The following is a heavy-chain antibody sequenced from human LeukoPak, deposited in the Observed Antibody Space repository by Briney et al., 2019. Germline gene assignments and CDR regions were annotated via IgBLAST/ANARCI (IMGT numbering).Heavy chain of an antibody. J-gene: IGHJ5*02. D-gene: IGHD3-10*01. Sequence: ASVKVSCKASGYTFTSYYMLWVRQAPGQGLEWMGIINPSGGSTSYAQKFQGRVTMTRDTSTSTVYMELSSLRSEDTAVYYCARERYYYGSGSRNWFDPWGQGTLVTVSS. V-gene: IGHV1-46*01. CDR2: INPSGGST. CDR3: ARERYYYGSGSRNWFDP. CDR1: GYTFTSYY.